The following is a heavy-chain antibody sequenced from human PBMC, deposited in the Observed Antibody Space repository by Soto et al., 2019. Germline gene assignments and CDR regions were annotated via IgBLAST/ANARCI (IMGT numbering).Heavy chain of an antibody. CDR3: AKDRSQWLVLGGLPDY. J-gene: IGHJ4*02. CDR1: GFSFSSHG. Sequence: QVQLVESGGGVVQPGMSLRLSCAASGFSFSSHGMHWVRQPPGKGLEWVAVISFDGNTQYFRDSVEGRFSISRDNMKNTLVLEMNSLRPDDTAVYYCAKDRSQWLVLGGLPDYWGQGTLVTVSS. D-gene: IGHD6-19*01. V-gene: IGHV3-30*18. CDR2: ISFDGNTQ.